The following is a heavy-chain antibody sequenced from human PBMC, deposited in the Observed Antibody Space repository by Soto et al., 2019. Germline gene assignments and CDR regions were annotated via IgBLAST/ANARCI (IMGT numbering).Heavy chain of an antibody. D-gene: IGHD1-26*01. CDR3: ARERRVGPNFRQYSCCGMDF. CDR1: RYTFTAYY. V-gene: IGHV1-2*02. J-gene: IGHJ6*02. CDR2: IDPNSGGT. Sequence: ASVKVSCKASRYTFTAYYIHWVRQAPGQGLEWMGWIDPNSGGTSYAQKFQGRVTMTRDPSIDTAYMELTRLRSDDTAVYYCARERRVGPNFRQYSCCGMDFWGQGCTVTVSS.